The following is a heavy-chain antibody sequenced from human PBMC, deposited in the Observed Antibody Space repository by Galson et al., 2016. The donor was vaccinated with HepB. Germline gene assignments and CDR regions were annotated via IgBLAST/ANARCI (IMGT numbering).Heavy chain of an antibody. J-gene: IGHJ2*01. CDR3: ITDRGSLAPVVKFAILKATPTVILGCILDL. V-gene: IGHV1-24*01. CDR1: GFTLTDLS. Sequence: SVKVSCKVSGFTLTDLSMHWVRQAPGKGLDWMGGRDLEDGEIVYAQKFQGRLTMTEDSSTDVAYMELSGLTSDDTAVYYCITDRGSLAPVVKFAILKATPTVILGCILDL. D-gene: IGHD4-11*01. CDR2: RDLEDGEI.